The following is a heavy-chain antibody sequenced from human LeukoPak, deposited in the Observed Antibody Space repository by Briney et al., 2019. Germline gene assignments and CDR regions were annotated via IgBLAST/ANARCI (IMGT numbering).Heavy chain of an antibody. CDR3: AGSQSRDYDYVWVSYRLDY. V-gene: IGHV4-31*03. CDR1: GGSFSSGGYY. Sequence: SQTLSLTCTVSGGSFSSGGYYWSWFRQHPGRDLQWCGYIYYSGSTYYYKSLNSRVITIVDTSKNQFSLKLSSVTAADTAVYYCAGSQSRDYDYVWVSYRLDYWGQGTLVTVSS. CDR2: IYYSGST. D-gene: IGHD3-16*02. J-gene: IGHJ4*02.